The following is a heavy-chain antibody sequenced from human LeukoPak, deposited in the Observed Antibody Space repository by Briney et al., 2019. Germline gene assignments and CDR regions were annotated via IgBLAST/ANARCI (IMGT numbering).Heavy chain of an antibody. J-gene: IGHJ4*02. CDR1: GFTFSSYG. CDR3: ASDSSGSVDY. CDR2: IWYDGNNK. D-gene: IGHD3-22*01. Sequence: GRSLRLSCAASGFTFSSYGMHWVRQAPGKGLEWVAVIWYDGNNKYYADSVKGRFTISRDNSKSTLYLQMNSLRAEDTAVYYCASDSSGSVDYWGQGTLVTVSS. V-gene: IGHV3-33*01.